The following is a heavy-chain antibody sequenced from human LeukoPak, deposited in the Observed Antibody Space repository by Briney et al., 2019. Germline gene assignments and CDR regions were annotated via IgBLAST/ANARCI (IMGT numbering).Heavy chain of an antibody. Sequence: ASVKVSCKASGYTFTGYYMHWVRQAPGQGREWMGWINPNSGGTNYAQKFQGRVTMTRDTSISTAYMELSRLRSDDTAVYYCARLYCSGGSCYTPSGAFDIWGQGTMVTVSS. CDR3: ARLYCSGGSCYTPSGAFDI. V-gene: IGHV1-2*02. CDR1: GYTFTGYY. CDR2: INPNSGGT. J-gene: IGHJ3*02. D-gene: IGHD2-15*01.